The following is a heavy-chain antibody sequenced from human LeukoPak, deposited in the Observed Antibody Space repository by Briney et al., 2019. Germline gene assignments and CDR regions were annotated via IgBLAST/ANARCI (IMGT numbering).Heavy chain of an antibody. D-gene: IGHD6-13*01. V-gene: IGHV1-18*01. J-gene: IGHJ5*02. CDR2: ISAYNGNT. CDR3: ARDGSSSWYNWFDP. CDR1: GYTFTSYG. Sequence: ASVKVSCKASGYTFTSYGISWVRQAPGQGLEWMGWISAYNGNTNYAQKLQGRVTMTTDTSTSTACMELRSLRSDDTAVYYCARDGSSSWYNWFDPWGQGTLVTVSS.